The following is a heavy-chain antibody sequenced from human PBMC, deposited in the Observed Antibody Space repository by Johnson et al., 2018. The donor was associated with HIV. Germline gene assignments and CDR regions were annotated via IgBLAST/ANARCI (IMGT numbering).Heavy chain of an antibody. CDR2: IRHDGTSE. CDR3: AKESDHFDAVASDI. J-gene: IGHJ3*02. Sequence: QVQLVESGGGLVKPGGSLRLSCATSGFSFSDYYMSWIRQAPGKGLEWVSFIRHDGTSEYYADAVKGRFTVSRDNSQNILYLHMNSLRTDDTAMYYCAKESDHFDAVASDIWGQGTMVTVSS. CDR1: GFSFSDYY. V-gene: IGHV3-30*02. D-gene: IGHD1-14*01.